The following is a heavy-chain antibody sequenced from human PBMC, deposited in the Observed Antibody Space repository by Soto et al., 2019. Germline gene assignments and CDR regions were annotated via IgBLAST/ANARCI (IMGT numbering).Heavy chain of an antibody. CDR3: VRGKEAGVWFDP. CDR1: GYTFTGNY. V-gene: IGHV1-2*02. J-gene: IGHJ5*02. D-gene: IGHD3-10*01. CDR2: INPTTGGT. Sequence: ASVKVSCKASGYTFTGNYMHWVRQAPGQGLEWMALINPTTGGTKYAQRFQGRVTLTWDTSIRTAYMELSSLQSEDTAVYYCVRGKEAGVWFDPWGQGTLVTVHS.